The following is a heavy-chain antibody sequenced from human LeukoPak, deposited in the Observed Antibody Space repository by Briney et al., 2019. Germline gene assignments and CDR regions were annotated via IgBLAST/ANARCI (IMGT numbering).Heavy chain of an antibody. CDR2: FDPEDGET. CDR3: ATAFPSSGSFYTLFDY. V-gene: IGHV1-24*01. J-gene: IGHJ4*02. Sequence: ASVKVSCKVSGYTLTELSMHWVRQAPGKGLEWMGGFDPEDGETIYAQKFQGRVTMTEDTSTDTAYMEPSSLRSEDTAVYYCATAFPSSGSFYTLFDYWGQGTLVTVSS. CDR1: GYTLTELS. D-gene: IGHD1-26*01.